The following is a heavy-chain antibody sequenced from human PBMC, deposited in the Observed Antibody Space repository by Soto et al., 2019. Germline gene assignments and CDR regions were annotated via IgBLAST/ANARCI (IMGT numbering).Heavy chain of an antibody. CDR3: ATVKDYGDYAWFDP. J-gene: IGHJ5*02. CDR1: GYTLTELS. D-gene: IGHD4-17*01. CDR2: FDPEDGET. V-gene: IGHV1-24*01. Sequence: ASVKVSCKVSGYTLTELSMHWVRQAPGKGLEWMGGFDPEDGETIYAQKFQGRVTMTEDTSTDTAYMELSSLRSEDTAVYYCATVKDYGDYAWFDPWGQGTLVTVSS.